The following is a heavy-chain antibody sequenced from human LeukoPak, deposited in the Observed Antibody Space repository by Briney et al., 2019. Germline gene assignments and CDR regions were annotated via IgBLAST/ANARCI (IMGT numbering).Heavy chain of an antibody. CDR1: GGTFSRYA. CDR2: IIPIFGTA. J-gene: IGHJ6*04. Sequence: ASVKVSCKASGGTFSRYAISWVRQAPGQGLEWMGGIIPIFGTANCAQKFQGRVTITADESTSTAYMELSSLRSEDTAVYYCARCAGSSWSYYGMDVWGKGTTVTVSS. V-gene: IGHV1-69*13. CDR3: ARCAGSSWSYYGMDV. D-gene: IGHD6-13*01.